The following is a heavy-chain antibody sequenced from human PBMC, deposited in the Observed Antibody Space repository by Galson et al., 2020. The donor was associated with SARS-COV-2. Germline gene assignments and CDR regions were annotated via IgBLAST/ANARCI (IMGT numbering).Heavy chain of an antibody. Sequence: GGSLRLSCAASGFTFSNAWMNWVHQAPGKGLEWVGRIKSKPDGGTTDYAAPVKGRFTISRDDSKNTLYLQMNSLKTEDTAVYYCATRGFDPWGQGTLVTVSS. J-gene: IGHJ5*02. V-gene: IGHV3-15*01. CDR1: GFTFSNAW. CDR2: IKSKPDGGTT. CDR3: ATRGFDP.